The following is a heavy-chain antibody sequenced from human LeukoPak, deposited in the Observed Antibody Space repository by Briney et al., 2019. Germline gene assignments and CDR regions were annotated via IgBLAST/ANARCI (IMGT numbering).Heavy chain of an antibody. CDR1: GGSITSSSYY. J-gene: IGHJ5*02. CDR2: LHLSGST. D-gene: IGHD1-26*01. Sequence: SETLSLTCTVSGGSITSSSYYWGWIRQPPGKGLKWIASLHLSGSTGYNASLKSRVTISIDTSKNQFSLELTSVTAADTAVYYCARVVGAKGWFDPWGQGTLVTVSS. V-gene: IGHV4-39*01. CDR3: ARVVGAKGWFDP.